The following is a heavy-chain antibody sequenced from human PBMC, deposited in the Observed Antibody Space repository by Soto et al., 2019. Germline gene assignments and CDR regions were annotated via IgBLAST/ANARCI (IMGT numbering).Heavy chain of an antibody. CDR3: ASAEYYFDTSGWYY. V-gene: IGHV3-21*01. CDR2: ISSSSSYI. J-gene: IGHJ4*02. Sequence: PGGSLSLSCAASGFTFGTYSMNWVRQAPGKGLEWVSSISSSSSYIYYADSVKGRFTISRDNAKNSLYLQMNSLRAEDTAVYYCASAEYYFDTSGWYYWGQGTLVTVSS. D-gene: IGHD3-22*01. CDR1: GFTFGTYS.